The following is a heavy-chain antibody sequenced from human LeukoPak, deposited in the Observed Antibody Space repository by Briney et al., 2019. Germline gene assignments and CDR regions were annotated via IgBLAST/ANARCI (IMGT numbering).Heavy chain of an antibody. CDR3: ASLFTSSSWYFDY. CDR1: GFTFSSYG. D-gene: IGHD6-13*01. J-gene: IGHJ4*02. CDR2: IRYDGSNK. V-gene: IGHV3-30*02. Sequence: TGGSLRLSCAASGFTFSSYGMHWVRQAPGKGLEWVAFIRYDGSNKYYADSVKGRFTISRDNSKNTLYLQMNSLRAEDTAVYYCASLFTSSSWYFDYWGQGILVTVSS.